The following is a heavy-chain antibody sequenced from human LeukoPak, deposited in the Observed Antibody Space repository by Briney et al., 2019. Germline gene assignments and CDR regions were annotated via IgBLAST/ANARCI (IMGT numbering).Heavy chain of an antibody. CDR2: LYSGAGT. V-gene: IGHV3-53*01. Sequence: GGSLRLSCAASGFTVSSNYMTWVRQAPGKGLEWVSVLYSGAGTYYADSVKGRFTISRDNSKNTLYLQMNSLRAEDTAVYYCATLYGSARGAFDSWGQGTLVTVSS. CDR3: ATLYGSARGAFDS. CDR1: GFTVSSNY. J-gene: IGHJ4*02. D-gene: IGHD3-10*01.